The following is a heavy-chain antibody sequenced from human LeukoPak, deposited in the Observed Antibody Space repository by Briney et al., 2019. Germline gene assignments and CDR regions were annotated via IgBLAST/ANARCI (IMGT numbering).Heavy chain of an antibody. CDR2: IKEDGTET. D-gene: IGHD5-24*01. CDR3: AKEGRSLQTY. V-gene: IGHV3-7*03. Sequence: GGSLRLSCAASGFIFSQYSMNWVRLAPGKGLERVANIKEDGTETYYVDSVKGRFTISRDNARNSLYLQMNSLRVEDTAVYYCAKEGRSLQTYWGQGTLVTVSS. J-gene: IGHJ4*02. CDR1: GFIFSQYS.